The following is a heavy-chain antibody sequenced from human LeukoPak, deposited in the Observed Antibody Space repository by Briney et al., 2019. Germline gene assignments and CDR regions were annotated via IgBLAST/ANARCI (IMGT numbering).Heavy chain of an antibody. J-gene: IGHJ4*02. CDR3: ARVRGDYDFWSGQYYFDY. CDR1: GGSISSYY. CDR2: IYYSGST. V-gene: IGHV4-59*08. Sequence: SETLSLTCTVSGGSISSYYWSRIRQPPGKGLEWIGYIYYSGSTNYNPSLKSRVTISVDTSKNQFSLKLSSVTAADTAVYYCARVRGDYDFWSGQYYFDYWGQGTLVTVSS. D-gene: IGHD3-3*01.